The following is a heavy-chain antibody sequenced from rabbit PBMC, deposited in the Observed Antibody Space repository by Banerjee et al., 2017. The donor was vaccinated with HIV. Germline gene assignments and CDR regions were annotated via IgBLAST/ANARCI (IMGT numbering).Heavy chain of an antibody. J-gene: IGHJ4*01. Sequence: QSLEESGGDLVKPGASLTLTCTASGLSFSSKYWICWVRQAPGKGLEWIACINTADGRTYYASWAKGRFTISKTSSTTVTLQMTSLTAADTATYFCAKSDPGNGWYFNLWGPGTLVTVS. CDR3: AKSDPGNGWYFNL. D-gene: IGHD7-1*01. CDR1: GLSFSSKYW. V-gene: IGHV1S40*01. CDR2: INTADGRT.